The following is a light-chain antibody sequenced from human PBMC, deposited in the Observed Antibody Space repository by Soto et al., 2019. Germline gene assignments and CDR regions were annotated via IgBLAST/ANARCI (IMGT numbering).Light chain of an antibody. V-gene: IGKV4-1*01. CDR1: QSVLYSSNNKNY. J-gene: IGKJ2*01. CDR3: QQYYSTPPF. CDR2: WAS. Sequence: DIVMTQSPDSLAVSLGERATINCKSSQSVLYSSNNKNYLAWYQQKPGQPPKLLIYWASTRESGVPDRFSGSGSGTDFTRTISSLQAEDVAVYYCQQYYSTPPFFSQGTKLEIK.